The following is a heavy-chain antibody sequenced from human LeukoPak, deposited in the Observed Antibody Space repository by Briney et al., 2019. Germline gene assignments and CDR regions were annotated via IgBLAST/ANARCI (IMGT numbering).Heavy chain of an antibody. V-gene: IGHV3-9*01. D-gene: IGHD1-26*01. CDR1: GFIFDDYA. J-gene: IGHJ4*02. CDR3: AKGVVRPVGATHFDF. CDR2: ICWNGGPV. Sequence: PGGSLRLSCAASGFIFDDYAMHWVRQAPGKGREWVADICWNGGPVGYADSVKGRCTIPRDNPVHSLYLQLNRLRPEDTAYYYCAKGVVRPVGATHFDFWGEGTLVTVSS.